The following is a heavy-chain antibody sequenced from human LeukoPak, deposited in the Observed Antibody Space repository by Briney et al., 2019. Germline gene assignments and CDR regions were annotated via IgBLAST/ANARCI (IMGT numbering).Heavy chain of an antibody. J-gene: IGHJ4*02. CDR2: ISYDGSNK. D-gene: IGHD5-18*01. V-gene: IGHV3-30-3*01. CDR1: GFTFSSYA. Sequence: PGRSLRLSFAASGFTFSSYAMHWVRQAPGKGLEWVAVISYDGSNKYYADSVKGRFTISRDNSKNTLYLQMNSLRAEDTAVYYCARERPGRVVEYSYGLKLDYWGQGTLVTVSS. CDR3: ARERPGRVVEYSYGLKLDY.